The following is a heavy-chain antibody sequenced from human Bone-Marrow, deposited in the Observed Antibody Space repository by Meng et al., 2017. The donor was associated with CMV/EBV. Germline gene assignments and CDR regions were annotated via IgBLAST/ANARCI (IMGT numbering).Heavy chain of an antibody. CDR3: ARDMVPASVGAFDI. CDR1: GGSFSGYY. CDR2: INHSGST. Sequence: SETLSLTCAVYGGSFSGYYWSWIRQPPGKGLEWIGEINHSGSTNYNPSLKSRVTLSVDTSKSQFSLKVTSMTAADTAVYYCARDMVPASVGAFDIWSQGTMVTGSS. V-gene: IGHV4-34*01. J-gene: IGHJ3*02. D-gene: IGHD2-2*01.